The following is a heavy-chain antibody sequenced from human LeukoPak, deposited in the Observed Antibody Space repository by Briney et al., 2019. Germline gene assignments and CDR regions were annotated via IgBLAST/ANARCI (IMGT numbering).Heavy chain of an antibody. CDR3: ASASGYYYYYYIDV. CDR1: GGSISSGSYY. V-gene: IGHV4-61*02. CDR2: INTSGST. D-gene: IGHD3-16*01. Sequence: PSETLSLTCTVSGGSISSGSYYWSWIRQPAGKGLEWIGRINTSGSTDYNPSLKSRVTISGDTSKNQLSLKLSSVTAADTAVYYCASASGYYYYYYIDVWGKGATVTISS. J-gene: IGHJ6*03.